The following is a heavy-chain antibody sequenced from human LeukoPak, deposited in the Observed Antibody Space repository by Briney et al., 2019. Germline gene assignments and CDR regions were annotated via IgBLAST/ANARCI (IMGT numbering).Heavy chain of an antibody. J-gene: IGHJ4*02. Sequence: SETLSLTCAVYGGSFSGYYWSWIRQPPGKGLEWIGEINHSGSTNYNPSLKSRVTISVDTSKYQFSLKLSSVTAADTAVYYCARAFYCSSTSCRDYWGQGTLVTVSS. D-gene: IGHD2-2*01. CDR3: ARAFYCSSTSCRDY. V-gene: IGHV4-34*01. CDR1: GGSFSGYY. CDR2: INHSGST.